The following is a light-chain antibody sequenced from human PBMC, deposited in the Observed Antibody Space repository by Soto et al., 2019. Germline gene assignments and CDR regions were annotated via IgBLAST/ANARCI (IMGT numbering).Light chain of an antibody. CDR1: QSVSVNS. CDR2: AAS. CDR3: QQYGGSPFT. J-gene: IGKJ3*01. V-gene: IGKV3-20*01. Sequence: EIVLTQSPGTLSLSPGERATLSCRASQSVSVNSLAWYHQKGGQAPRLLIYAASTRATGVPDRFSGSGSGTDFALTLSRLETEEFAVYYCQQYGGSPFTFGPGTKVDIK.